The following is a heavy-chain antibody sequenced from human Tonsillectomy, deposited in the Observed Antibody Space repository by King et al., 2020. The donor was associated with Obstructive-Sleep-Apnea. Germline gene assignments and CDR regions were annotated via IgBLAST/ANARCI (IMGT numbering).Heavy chain of an antibody. J-gene: IGHJ5*01. CDR1: GGSISSTNW. D-gene: IGHD3-22*01. Sequence: VQLQESGPGLVKPSGTLSLTCAVSGGSISSTNWWSWVRQPPGKGLEWIGEIYNDESTHSNPSLESRLTISVDKSTNQFSLRLTSLTAADTAVYYCARTYDTSGYFDWWGQGTLVTVSS. V-gene: IGHV4-4*02. CDR3: ARTYDTSGYFDW. CDR2: IYNDEST.